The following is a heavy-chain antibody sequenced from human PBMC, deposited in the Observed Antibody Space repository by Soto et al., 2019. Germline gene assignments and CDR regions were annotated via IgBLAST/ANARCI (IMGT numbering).Heavy chain of an antibody. CDR2: IYYTGST. Sequence: SETLSLTCNVSGDYIRSGGYYWSWIRQRPGKDLEWIVYIYYTGSTYYNRSRRSRLSMSVDTSENQFSLKLTSVTAADTAIYYCARGRREAHNTRGWLGHWGQGIMVTVSS. J-gene: IGHJ4*02. CDR1: GDYIRSGGYY. V-gene: IGHV4-31*03. CDR3: ARGRREAHNTRGWLGH. D-gene: IGHD2-2*01.